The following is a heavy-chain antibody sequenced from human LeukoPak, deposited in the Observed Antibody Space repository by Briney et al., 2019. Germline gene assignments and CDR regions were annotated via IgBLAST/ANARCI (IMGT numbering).Heavy chain of an antibody. Sequence: TLSLTCTVSGGSISSNNYYWTWIRQPAGKGLEWIGHIYTSGTTNYSPSLKSRVTILLDTSKNQFSLNLNSVTAADTAIYYCARMFVYWGQGTLVTVSS. CDR1: GGSISSNNYY. V-gene: IGHV4-61*09. J-gene: IGHJ4*02. D-gene: IGHD2-15*01. CDR2: IYTSGTT. CDR3: ARMFVY.